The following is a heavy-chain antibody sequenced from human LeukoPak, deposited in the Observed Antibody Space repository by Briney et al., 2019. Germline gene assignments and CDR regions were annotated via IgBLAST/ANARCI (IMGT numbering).Heavy chain of an antibody. CDR1: GFTFSSYW. V-gene: IGHV3-7*01. D-gene: IGHD5-12*01. CDR3: ARDTLGEGDDSDYAVYYFDY. J-gene: IGHJ4*02. CDR2: IKQDGNEK. Sequence: GGSLRLSCAASGFTFSSYWMSWVRQAPGKGLEWVANIKQDGNEKYYVNSVKGRFTISRDNAKNSPYLQMNSLRGEDTAVYYCARDTLGEGDDSDYAVYYFDYWGQGTLVTVSS.